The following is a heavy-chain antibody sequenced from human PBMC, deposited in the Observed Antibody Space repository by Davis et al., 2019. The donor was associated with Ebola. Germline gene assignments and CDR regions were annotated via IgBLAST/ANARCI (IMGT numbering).Heavy chain of an antibody. D-gene: IGHD3-16*02. CDR3: ARQRRLRLGELSGHFDY. J-gene: IGHJ4*02. CDR1: DVSSSSFDW. Sequence: MPGGSLRLSCTLSDVSSSSFDWWTWVRQSPGKGLEWIGEISNRGAINHNPTLGSRVTISVDKSNNQFSLKLSSVTAADTAVYYCARQRRLRLGELSGHFDYWGQGTLVTVSS. CDR2: ISNRGAI. V-gene: IGHV4-4*02.